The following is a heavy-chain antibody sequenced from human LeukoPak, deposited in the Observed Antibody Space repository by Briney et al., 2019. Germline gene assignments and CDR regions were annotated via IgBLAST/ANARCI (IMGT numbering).Heavy chain of an antibody. D-gene: IGHD3-22*01. CDR1: GFTFSDYY. V-gene: IGHV3-11*01. Sequence: GGSLRLSCAASGFTFSDYYMSWIRQAPGKGLEWLSYISSSGGTIYYADSVKGRFTISRDNSKNTLYLQMNSLRAEDTAVYYCAKDQVGGHYYDSSGYDAFDIWGQGTMVTVSS. J-gene: IGHJ3*02. CDR3: AKDQVGGHYYDSSGYDAFDI. CDR2: ISSSGGTI.